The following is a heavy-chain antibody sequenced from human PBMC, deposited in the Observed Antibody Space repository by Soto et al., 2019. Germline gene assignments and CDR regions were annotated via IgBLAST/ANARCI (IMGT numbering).Heavy chain of an antibody. D-gene: IGHD3-10*01. Sequence: QVQLQESGPGLVKPSQTLSLTCTVSGGSISSGGYYWSWIRQHPGKGLEWIGYIYYSGSTYYNPSLKSXXTXSXXTSKNQFSLKLSSVTAADTAVYYCARDSGTGCFDYWGQGTLVTVSS. V-gene: IGHV4-31*03. J-gene: IGHJ4*02. CDR2: IYYSGST. CDR1: GGSISSGGYY. CDR3: ARDSGTGCFDY.